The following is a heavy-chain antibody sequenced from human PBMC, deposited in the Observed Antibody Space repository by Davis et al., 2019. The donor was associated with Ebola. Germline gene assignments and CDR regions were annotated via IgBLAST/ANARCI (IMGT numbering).Heavy chain of an antibody. CDR1: GFTFSSYG. Sequence: GESLKISCAASGFTFSSYGMHWVRQAPGKGLEWVAVIWYDGSNKYYADSVKGRFTISRDNSKNTLFLQMNNLRAEDTAVYYCGRENIAAAPPYFDSWGQGTVVTVSS. CDR2: IWYDGSNK. V-gene: IGHV3-33*01. CDR3: GRENIAAAPPYFDS. J-gene: IGHJ3*02. D-gene: IGHD6-13*01.